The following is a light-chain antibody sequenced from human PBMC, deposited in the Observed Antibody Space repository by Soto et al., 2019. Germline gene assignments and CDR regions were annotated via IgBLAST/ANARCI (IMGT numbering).Light chain of an antibody. J-gene: IGKJ5*01. CDR3: QQYDSLPIT. CDR1: QEISNY. Sequence: DIQMTQSPSSLSASVGDRVTITCQASQEISNYLNWYQQKAGKAPKLLIYDASKLETGVPSRFSGSGSATDFTFTITSLQPEDIATYYCQQYDSLPITFGQGTRLDIK. V-gene: IGKV1-33*01. CDR2: DAS.